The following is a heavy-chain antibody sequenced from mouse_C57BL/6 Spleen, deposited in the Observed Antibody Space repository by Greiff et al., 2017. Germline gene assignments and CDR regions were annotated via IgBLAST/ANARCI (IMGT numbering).Heavy chain of an antibody. CDR1: GYTFTDYY. CDR3: ARYYYGYPYFDY. CDR2: INPNNGGT. D-gene: IGHD2-2*01. V-gene: IGHV1-26*01. Sequence: EVQLQQSGPELVKPGASVKISCKASGYTFTDYYMNWVKQSHGKSLEWIGDINPNNGGTSYNQKFKGKATLTVDKSSSTAYMGLRSLTSEDSAVYYCARYYYGYPYFDYWGQGTTLTVSS. J-gene: IGHJ2*01.